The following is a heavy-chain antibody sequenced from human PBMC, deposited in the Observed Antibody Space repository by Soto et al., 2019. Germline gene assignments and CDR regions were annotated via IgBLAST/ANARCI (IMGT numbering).Heavy chain of an antibody. CDR3: ARSHTMIVVVPWFDP. CDR1: GGTFSSYA. J-gene: IGHJ5*02. CDR2: IIPIFGTA. Sequence: ASVKVSCTASGGTFSSYAISWVRQAPGQGLEWMGGIIPIFGTANYAQKFQGRVTITADESTSTAYMELSSLRSEDTAVYYCARSHTMIVVVPWFDPWGQGTLVTSPQ. V-gene: IGHV1-69*13. D-gene: IGHD3-22*01.